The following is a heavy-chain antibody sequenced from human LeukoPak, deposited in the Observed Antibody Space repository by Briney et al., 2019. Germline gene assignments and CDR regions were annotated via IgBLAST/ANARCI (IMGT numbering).Heavy chain of an antibody. CDR1: GGTFSTYT. J-gene: IGHJ6*03. Sequence: ASVKVSCKASGGTFSTYTITWVRQAPGQGLEWMGRIIPILGIANYAQKFQGRVTITADKSTSTAYMDLSSLRSEDTAVYYCARVVRSSSSNYYYYYMDVWGKGTTVTVSS. CDR2: IIPILGIA. D-gene: IGHD6-6*01. V-gene: IGHV1-69*02. CDR3: ARVVRSSSSNYYYYYMDV.